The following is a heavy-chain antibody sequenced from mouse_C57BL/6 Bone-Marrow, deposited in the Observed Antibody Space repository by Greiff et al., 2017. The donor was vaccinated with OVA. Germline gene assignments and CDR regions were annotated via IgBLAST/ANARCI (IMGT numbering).Heavy chain of an antibody. CDR1: GYTFTGYW. J-gene: IGHJ1*03. CDR2: ILPGSGST. V-gene: IGHV1-9*01. Sequence: LVESGAELMKPGASVKLSCKATGYTFTGYWIEWVKQRPGHGLEWIGGILPGSGSTNYNEKFKGKATFTADTSSNTAYMQLSSLTTEDSAIYYCARRELLRYQGYFDVWGTGTTVTVSS. CDR3: ARRELLRYQGYFDV. D-gene: IGHD1-1*01.